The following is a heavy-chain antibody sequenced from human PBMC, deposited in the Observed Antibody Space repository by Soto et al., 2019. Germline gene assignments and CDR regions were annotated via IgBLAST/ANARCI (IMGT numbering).Heavy chain of an antibody. V-gene: IGHV1-2*04. CDR3: ARVPLYCSGGSCFFDY. D-gene: IGHD2-15*01. CDR1: GYTFTGYY. J-gene: IGHJ4*02. Sequence: ASVKVSCKASGYTFTGYYMHWVRQAPGQGLEWMGWINPNSGGTNYAQKFQGWVTMTRDTSISTAYMELSRLRSDDTAVYYCARVPLYCSGGSCFFDYWGQGTLVTVS. CDR2: INPNSGGT.